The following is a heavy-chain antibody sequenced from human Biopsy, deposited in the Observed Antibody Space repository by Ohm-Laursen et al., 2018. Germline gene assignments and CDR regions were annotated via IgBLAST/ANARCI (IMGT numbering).Heavy chain of an antibody. Sequence: SLRLSCSASGFAFSTYWMTWVRQAPGKGLEWVAAIWYDGSNKNYADSVKGRFTISRDNSKNTLYLQMNSLRGEDTAVYYCAKCMTGGSNYYFHHCGQGTLVTVSS. D-gene: IGHD2-8*01. J-gene: IGHJ4*02. CDR3: AKCMTGGSNYYFHH. CDR1: GFAFSTYW. CDR2: IWYDGSNK. V-gene: IGHV3-33*06.